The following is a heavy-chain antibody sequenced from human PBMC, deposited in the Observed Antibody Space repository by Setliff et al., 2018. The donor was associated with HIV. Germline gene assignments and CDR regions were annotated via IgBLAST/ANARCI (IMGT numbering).Heavy chain of an antibody. CDR3: AGEDYYDSSGDAFDI. Sequence: SETLSLTCSVSGASINSGSYYWSWIRQSAGKGLEWIGRIYISGSTNYNPSLKSRVTISLDTSRNQFSLKLNSVTAADTAVYYCAGEDYYDSSGDAFDIWGQGTKVTVSS. V-gene: IGHV4-61*02. J-gene: IGHJ3*02. CDR2: IYISGST. CDR1: GASINSGSYY. D-gene: IGHD3-22*01.